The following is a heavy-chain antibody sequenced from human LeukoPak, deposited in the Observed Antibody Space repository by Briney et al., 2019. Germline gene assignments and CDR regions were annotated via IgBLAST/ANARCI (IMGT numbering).Heavy chain of an antibody. J-gene: IGHJ4*02. CDR3: ATAGEVYSSSGKIDS. Sequence: SETLSLTCAVYGGSFSGYYWSWIRQPPGKGLEWIGEINHSGSTNYNPSLKSRVTISVDTSKNQFSLKLSSVTAADTAVYYCATAGEVYSSSGKIDSWGQGTLVTVSS. CDR2: INHSGST. CDR1: GGSFSGYY. D-gene: IGHD6-6*01. V-gene: IGHV4-34*01.